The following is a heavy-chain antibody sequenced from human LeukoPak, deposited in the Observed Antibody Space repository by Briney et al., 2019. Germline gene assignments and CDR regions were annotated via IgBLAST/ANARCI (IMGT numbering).Heavy chain of an antibody. J-gene: IGHJ4*02. CDR3: ASTGSGWYYFDY. D-gene: IGHD6-19*01. CDR1: GFTVSSNY. Sequence: PRGSLRLSCAASGFTVSSNYLSWVRQAPGKGLEWVSVIYSGGSTYYADSVKGRFTISRDNSKNTLYLQMNSLRAEDTAVYYCASTGSGWYYFDYWGQGTLVTVSS. V-gene: IGHV3-66*02. CDR2: IYSGGST.